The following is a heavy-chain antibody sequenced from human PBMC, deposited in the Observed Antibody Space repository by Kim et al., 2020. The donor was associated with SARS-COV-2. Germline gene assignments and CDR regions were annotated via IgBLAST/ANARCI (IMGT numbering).Heavy chain of an antibody. J-gene: IGHJ4*02. CDR3: VRDDYATNGWHSLDH. CDR2: ISGSGRTI. D-gene: IGHD2-8*01. CDR1: GFIFDDYE. Sequence: GGSLRLSCVGSGFIFDDYEMNWVRHTPGKGLEWLSYISGSGRTIYYADSVKGRLVISGDNAKNSLYLHINDVRDDDTAVYYCVRDDYATNGWHSLDHWGQGVQVTVSS. V-gene: IGHV3-48*03.